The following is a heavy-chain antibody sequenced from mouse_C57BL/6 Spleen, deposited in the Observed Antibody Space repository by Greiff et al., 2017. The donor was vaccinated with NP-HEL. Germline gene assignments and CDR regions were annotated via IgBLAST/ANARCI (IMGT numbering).Heavy chain of an antibody. Sequence: EVQRVESGGGLVKPGGSLKLSCAASGFTFSSYAMSWVRQTPEKRLEWVATISDGGSYTYYPDNVKGRFTISRDNAKNNLYLQMSHLKSEDTAMDYCARDQDDYYYFDYWGQGTTLTVSS. CDR1: GFTFSSYA. D-gene: IGHD2-4*01. J-gene: IGHJ2*01. CDR2: ISDGGSYT. CDR3: ARDQDDYYYFDY. V-gene: IGHV5-4*01.